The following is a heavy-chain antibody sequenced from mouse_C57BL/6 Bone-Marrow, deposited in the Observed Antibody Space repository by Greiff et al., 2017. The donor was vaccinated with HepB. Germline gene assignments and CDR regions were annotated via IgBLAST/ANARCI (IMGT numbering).Heavy chain of an antibody. Sequence: QVQLKESGPGLVAPSQSLSITCTVSGFSLTSYGVDWVRQPPGKGLEWLGVICGGGSKNYNSALMYRLSISKDNSKSKVFLKMNSLQTNDTPMYYGAKQGWGYDGAWFAYWGQGTLVTVSA. CDR2: ICGGGSK. V-gene: IGHV2-9*01. D-gene: IGHD2-2*01. J-gene: IGHJ3*01. CDR3: AKQGWGYDGAWFAY. CDR1: GFSLTSYG.